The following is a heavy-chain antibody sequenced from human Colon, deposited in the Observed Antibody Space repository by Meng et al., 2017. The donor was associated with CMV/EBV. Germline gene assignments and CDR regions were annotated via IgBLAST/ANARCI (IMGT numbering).Heavy chain of an antibody. CDR3: TRDFWGSLEY. D-gene: IGHD3-16*01. Sequence: VELVGSGGGLVQPGGSLSLSCAASGFTFSNYDMHWVRQGPGKALVWVSRIQNDGSSTTYAESVKGRFTISRDNAKNTLYLQMNSLRAEDTAVYYCTRDFWGSLEYWGQGALVTVSS. CDR2: IQNDGSST. CDR1: GFTFSNYD. V-gene: IGHV3-74*01. J-gene: IGHJ4*02.